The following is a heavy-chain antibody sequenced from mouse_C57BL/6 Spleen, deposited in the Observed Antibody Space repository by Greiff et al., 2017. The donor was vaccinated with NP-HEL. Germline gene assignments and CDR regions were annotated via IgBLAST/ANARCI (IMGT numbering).Heavy chain of an antibody. J-gene: IGHJ2*01. V-gene: IGHV1-78*01. CDR3: ARGGFITTVVDY. D-gene: IGHD1-1*01. CDR2: IYPRDGST. Sequence: VQLQESDAELVKPGASVKISCKVSSYTFTDHTIHWMKQRPEQGLEWIGYIYPRDGSTKYNEKFKGKATLTADKSSSTAYMQLNSLTSEDSAVYFCARGGFITTVVDYWGQGTTLTVSS. CDR1: SYTFTDHT.